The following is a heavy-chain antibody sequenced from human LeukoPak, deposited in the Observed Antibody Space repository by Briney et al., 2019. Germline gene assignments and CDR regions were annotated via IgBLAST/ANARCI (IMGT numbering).Heavy chain of an antibody. V-gene: IGHV4-39*01. CDR2: LYYSGST. CDR1: GGSISSASYF. D-gene: IGHD3-22*01. Sequence: SETLSLTCTVSGGSISSASYFWGWIRQPPGKGLEWIGTLYYSGSTYYSASLKSRVAMSGDTSRNQFSLRLSSVNAADTAVYYCAKAGVRYSDSSALYAFDFWGPGTMVTVSS. CDR3: AKAGVRYSDSSALYAFDF. J-gene: IGHJ3*01.